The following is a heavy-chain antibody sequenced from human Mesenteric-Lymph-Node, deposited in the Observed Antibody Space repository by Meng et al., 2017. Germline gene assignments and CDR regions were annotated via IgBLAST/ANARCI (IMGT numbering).Heavy chain of an antibody. CDR2: INPNSGGT. CDR3: ARDEYYDSAFDY. CDR1: GYTFTGYY. J-gene: IGHJ4*02. D-gene: IGHD3-22*01. V-gene: IGHV1-2*06. Sequence: QVPLVQAGAEVKKPGASLKVSCKASGYTFTGYYMHWVRQAPGQGLEWMGRINPNSGGTNYAQKFQGRVTMTRDTSISTAYMELSRLRSDDTAVYYCARDEYYDSAFDYWGQGTLVTVSS.